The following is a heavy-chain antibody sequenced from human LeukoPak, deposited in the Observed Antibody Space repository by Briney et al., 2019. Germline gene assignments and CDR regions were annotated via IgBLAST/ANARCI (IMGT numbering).Heavy chain of an antibody. CDR3: AKEGGGLRRYFQH. V-gene: IGHV3-30*18. D-gene: IGHD3-16*01. Sequence: GRSLRLSCAASGFTFSSYGMHWVRQAPGKGLEWVAVISYDGSNKYYADSVKGRFTNSRDNSKNTLYLQMNSLRAEDTAVYYCAKEGGGLRRYFQHWGQGTLVTVSS. J-gene: IGHJ1*01. CDR1: GFTFSSYG. CDR2: ISYDGSNK.